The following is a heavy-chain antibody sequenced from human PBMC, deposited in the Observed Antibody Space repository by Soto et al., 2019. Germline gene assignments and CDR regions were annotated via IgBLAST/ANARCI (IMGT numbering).Heavy chain of an antibody. CDR1: GGSFSGYY. J-gene: IGHJ6*02. CDR3: ARDKWRSLITMVRGVIIGGMDV. Sequence: QVQLQQWGAGLLKPSETLSLTCAVYGGSFSGYYWSWIRQPPGKGLEWIGEINHSGSTNYNPSLKRRGHISVDASKNQVPRKLSSVTAADTAVYYCARDKWRSLITMVRGVIIGGMDVWGQGTTVTVSS. V-gene: IGHV4-34*01. CDR2: INHSGST. D-gene: IGHD3-10*01.